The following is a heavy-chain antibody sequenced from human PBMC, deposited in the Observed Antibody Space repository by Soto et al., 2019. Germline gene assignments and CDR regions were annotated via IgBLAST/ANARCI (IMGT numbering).Heavy chain of an antibody. CDR2: INAGNGNT. Sequence: ASVKVSCKASGYTFTSYDMHWVRQAPGQRLEWMGWINAGNGNTKYSQKFQGRVTITRDTSASTAYMELSSLRSEDTAVYYCARVSGWYYFDYWGQGTLVTVSS. D-gene: IGHD6-19*01. V-gene: IGHV1-3*01. CDR3: ARVSGWYYFDY. J-gene: IGHJ4*02. CDR1: GYTFTSYD.